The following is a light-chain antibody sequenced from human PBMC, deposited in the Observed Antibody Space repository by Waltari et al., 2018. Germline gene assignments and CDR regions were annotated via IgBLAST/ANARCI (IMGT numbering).Light chain of an antibody. CDR3: QQRNSWPLT. CDR1: QSVGDF. Sequence: EIVLTQSPVTLSLSPGEGATLSCKTSQSVGDFLAWYQQRPGQAPRFLIYDASPRAAGIPARCSGSGSGTDFTLTISSLESEDSAVYFCQQRNSWPLTFGPGTTV. V-gene: IGKV3-11*01. CDR2: DAS. J-gene: IGKJ3*01.